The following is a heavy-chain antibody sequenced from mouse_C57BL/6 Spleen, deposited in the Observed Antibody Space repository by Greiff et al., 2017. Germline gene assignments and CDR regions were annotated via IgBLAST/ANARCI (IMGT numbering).Heavy chain of an antibody. V-gene: IGHV1-82*01. CDR1: GYAFSSSW. D-gene: IGHD3-2*02. CDR3: AREGAQAFDY. J-gene: IGHJ2*01. Sequence: VQLQQSGPELVKPGASVTISCKASGYAFSSSWMNWVKQRPGKGLEWIGRIYPGDGDTNYNGKFKGKATLTADKSSSTAYMQLSSLTSEDSAVYFCAREGAQAFDYWGQGTTLTVSS. CDR2: IYPGDGDT.